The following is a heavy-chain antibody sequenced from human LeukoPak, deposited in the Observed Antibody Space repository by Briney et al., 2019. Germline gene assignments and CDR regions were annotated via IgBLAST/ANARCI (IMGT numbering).Heavy chain of an antibody. CDR2: ISSSGSNT. V-gene: IGHV3-NL1*01. CDR1: EFTYG. Sequence: PGGSLRLSCAASEFTYGMNWVRQAPGKGLECVSAISSSGSNTYYADSVKGRFTISRDNSKNTLYLQMNSLRAEDTAVYYCARDPTWDIVVVPAAIENDYWGQGTLVTVSS. J-gene: IGHJ4*02. CDR3: ARDPTWDIVVVPAAIENDY. D-gene: IGHD2-2*01.